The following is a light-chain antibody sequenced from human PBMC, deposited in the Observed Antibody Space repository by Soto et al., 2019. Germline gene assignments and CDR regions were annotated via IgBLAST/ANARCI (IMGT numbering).Light chain of an antibody. Sequence: DIRMTQSPSSLSTSVGDRVTITCRASQSISNYLNWYQHKAGKAPKVLIYAASSLQRGVPSRFSGSGSGTDFTLIISSLQPEDFATYYCQQSYSPLWTFGQGTKVDIK. J-gene: IGKJ1*01. CDR1: QSISNY. CDR3: QQSYSPLWT. CDR2: AAS. V-gene: IGKV1-39*01.